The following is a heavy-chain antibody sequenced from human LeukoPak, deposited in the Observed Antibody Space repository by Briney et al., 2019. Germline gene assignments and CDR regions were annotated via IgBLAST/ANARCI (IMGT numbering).Heavy chain of an antibody. CDR2: IIPIFGTA. J-gene: IGHJ4*02. CDR1: GGTFSSYA. Sequence: GASVKVSFKASGGTFSSYAISWVRQAPGQGLEWMGGIIPIFGTANYAQKFQGRVTITADESTSTAYMELSSLRSEDTAVYYCARDLGYGGKPLWGQGTLVTVSS. V-gene: IGHV1-69*13. D-gene: IGHD4-23*01. CDR3: ARDLGYGGKPL.